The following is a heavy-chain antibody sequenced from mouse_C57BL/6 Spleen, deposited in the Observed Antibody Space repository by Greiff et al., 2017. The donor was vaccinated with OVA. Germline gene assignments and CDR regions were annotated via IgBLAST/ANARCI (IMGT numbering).Heavy chain of an antibody. V-gene: IGHV5-16*01. CDR2: INYDGSST. J-gene: IGHJ2*01. D-gene: IGHD1-1*01. CDR3: AREDYYGRSFDY. CDR1: GFTFSDYY. Sequence: EVQLVESEGGLVQPGSSMKLSCTASGFTFSDYYMAWVRQVPEKGLEWVANINYDGSSTYYLDTLKSRFIISRDNAKNILYLQMSSLKSEDTATYYCAREDYYGRSFDYWGQGTTLTVSS.